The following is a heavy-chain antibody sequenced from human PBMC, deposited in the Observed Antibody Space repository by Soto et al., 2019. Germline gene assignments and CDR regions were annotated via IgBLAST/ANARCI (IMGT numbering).Heavy chain of an antibody. CDR3: AKALLGEDFDY. CDR1: GFTFSNYD. J-gene: IGHJ4*02. V-gene: IGHV3-23*01. Sequence: PGESLKISCAASGFTFSNYDMSWVRQAPGKGLEWVSAISGSGGTTYYADSVKGRFTISRDNSKNTLYLQMNSLRAEDTAVYYCAKALLGEDFDYWGQGTLVTVSS. CDR2: ISGSGGTT. D-gene: IGHD3-10*01.